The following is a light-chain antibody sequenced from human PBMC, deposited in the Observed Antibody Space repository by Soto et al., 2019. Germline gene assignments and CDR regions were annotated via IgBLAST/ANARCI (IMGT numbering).Light chain of an antibody. J-gene: IGKJ1*01. Sequence: EIVLTQSPGTLSLSPGERAPLSCRASQSVSSSYLAWYQQKPGQAPRLLIYDASSRATGIPDRFSGSGSGTDFTLTISRLEPEDFAVYYCQQCGSSPGTFGQGTKVDIK. CDR3: QQCGSSPGT. CDR1: QSVSSSY. V-gene: IGKV3-20*01. CDR2: DAS.